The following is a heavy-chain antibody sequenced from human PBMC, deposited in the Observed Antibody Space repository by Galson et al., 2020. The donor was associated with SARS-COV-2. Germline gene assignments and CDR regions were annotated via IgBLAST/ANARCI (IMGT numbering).Heavy chain of an antibody. Sequence: GESLKISCKASGYRFTNYWIGWVRQMPGKGLEWMGIVYPGDSDTRYNPSFQGQVTISADKSITTAYLQWSSLKASDTAMYYCATPARAEYNYGLGYWGQGTLVTVSS. V-gene: IGHV5-51*01. J-gene: IGHJ4*02. CDR3: ATPARAEYNYGLGY. CDR1: GYRFTNYW. CDR2: VYPGDSDT. D-gene: IGHD5-12*01.